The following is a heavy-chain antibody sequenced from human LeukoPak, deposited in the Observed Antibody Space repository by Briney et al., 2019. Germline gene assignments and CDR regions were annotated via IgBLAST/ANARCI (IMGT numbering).Heavy chain of an antibody. CDR3: ARVPVEPYYYYGMDV. CDR2: IYYSGST. J-gene: IGHJ6*02. V-gene: IGHV4-31*03. Sequence: SETLSLTCTVSGGSISSGGYYWSWIRQHPGKGLEWIGYIYYSGSTYYNPSLKSRVTISVDTSKNQFSLKLSSETAADTAVYYCARVPVEPYYYYGMDVWGQGTTVTVSS. D-gene: IGHD1-14*01. CDR1: GGSISSGGYY.